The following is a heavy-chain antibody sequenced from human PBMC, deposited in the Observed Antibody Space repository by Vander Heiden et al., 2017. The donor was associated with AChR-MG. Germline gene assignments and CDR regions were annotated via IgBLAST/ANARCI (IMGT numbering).Heavy chain of an antibody. CDR3: ARTEPYYDFWSGYRYYFDY. D-gene: IGHD3-3*01. Sequence: QVQLMQSGAEVKKPGASVKVSCKASGYTFTGYYMHWVRQAPGQGLEWMGWINPNSGGTNYAQKFQGRVTMTRDTSISTAYMELSRLRSDDTAVYYCARTEPYYDFWSGYRYYFDYWGQGTLVTVSS. V-gene: IGHV1-2*02. J-gene: IGHJ4*02. CDR2: INPNSGGT. CDR1: GYTFTGYY.